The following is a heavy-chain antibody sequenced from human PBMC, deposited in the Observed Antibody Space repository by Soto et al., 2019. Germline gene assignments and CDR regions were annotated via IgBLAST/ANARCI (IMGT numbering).Heavy chain of an antibody. CDR2: IIPIFGTA. J-gene: IGHJ4*02. CDR1: GGTFSSYA. CDR3: ARDCRGIYYDSSGYYRPTDY. V-gene: IGHV1-69*13. D-gene: IGHD3-22*01. Sequence: SVKVSCKASGGTFSSYAISWVRQAPGQGLEWMGGIIPIFGTANYAQKFQGRVTITADESTSTAYMELSSLRSEDTAVYYCARDCRGIYYDSSGYYRPTDYWGQGTLVTVSS.